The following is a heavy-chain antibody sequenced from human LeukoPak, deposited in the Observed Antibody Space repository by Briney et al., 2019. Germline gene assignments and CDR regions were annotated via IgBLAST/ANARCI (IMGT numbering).Heavy chain of an antibody. Sequence: GGSLRLSCAASGFTFSSYSMNWVRQAPGKGLEWVSSISSSSSYICYADSVKGRFTISRDNAKNSLYLQMNSLRAEDTAVYYCARDGSGWTLYYFDYWGQGTLVTVSS. V-gene: IGHV3-21*01. CDR2: ISSSSSYI. CDR1: GFTFSSYS. CDR3: ARDGSGWTLYYFDY. J-gene: IGHJ4*02. D-gene: IGHD6-19*01.